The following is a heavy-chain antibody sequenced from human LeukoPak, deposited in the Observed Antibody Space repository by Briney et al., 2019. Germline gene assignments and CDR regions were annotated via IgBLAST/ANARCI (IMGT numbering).Heavy chain of an antibody. D-gene: IGHD3-16*02. V-gene: IGHV1-8*02. J-gene: IGHJ5*02. CDR2: MNPNSGNT. CDR1: GYTFTGYY. CDR3: ARGDIFYGYVWGSYRNWFDP. Sequence: ASVKVSCKASGYTFTGYYMHWVRQAPGQGLEWMGWMNPNSGNTGYAQKFQGRVTMTRNTSISTAYMELSSLRSEDTAVYYCARGDIFYGYVWGSYRNWFDPWGQGTLVTVSS.